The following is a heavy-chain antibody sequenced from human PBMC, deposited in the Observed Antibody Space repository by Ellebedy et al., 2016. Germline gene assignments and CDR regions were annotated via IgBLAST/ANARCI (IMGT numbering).Heavy chain of an antibody. CDR2: ISSSSSYT. D-gene: IGHD6-19*01. V-gene: IGHV3-11*06. CDR3: ARDGLAVGAPGKIDY. J-gene: IGHJ4*02. Sequence: GGSLRLSCAASGFTFSDYYMTWIRQAPGKGLEWVSYISSSSSYTNYADSVRGRFTISRDNAKNSLYLQMNSLRAEDTAVYYCARDGLAVGAPGKIDYWGQGTLVTVSS. CDR1: GFTFSDYY.